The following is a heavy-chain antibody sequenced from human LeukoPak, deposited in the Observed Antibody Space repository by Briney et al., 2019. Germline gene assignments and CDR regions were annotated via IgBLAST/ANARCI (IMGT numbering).Heavy chain of an antibody. Sequence: ASVKVSCKASGYTFTGYYMHWVRQAPGQWREWKGWINPNSGGTNYAQKFQGRVTITTDESTSTAYMELSSLRSEDTAVYYCARDLAARLGWFDPWGQGTLVTVSS. CDR1: GYTFTGYY. CDR2: INPNSGGT. J-gene: IGHJ5*02. D-gene: IGHD6-6*01. V-gene: IGHV1-2*02. CDR3: ARDLAARLGWFDP.